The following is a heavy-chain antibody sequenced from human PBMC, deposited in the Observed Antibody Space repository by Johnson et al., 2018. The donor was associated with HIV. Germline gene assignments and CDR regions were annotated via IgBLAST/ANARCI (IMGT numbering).Heavy chain of an antibody. J-gene: IGHJ3*02. D-gene: IGHD6-13*01. CDR3: ARRKIAAAGRDAFDI. CDR1: GFTFSSYA. CDR2: ISYDGSNK. V-gene: IGHV3-30*04. Sequence: QVQLVESGGGVVQPGRSLRLSCAASGFTFSSYAMHWVRQAPGKGLEWVAVISYDGSNKYYAGSVKGRFTISRDNSKNTLYLQMNSLRAEDTAVYYCARRKIAAAGRDAFDIWGQGTMVTVSS.